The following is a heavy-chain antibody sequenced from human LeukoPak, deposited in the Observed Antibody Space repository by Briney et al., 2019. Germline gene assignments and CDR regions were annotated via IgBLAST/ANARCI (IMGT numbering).Heavy chain of an antibody. Sequence: SETLSLTCAVYGGSFSGYYWSWIDQPPGKGLEWIGGINHSGSTNYNPSLKSRVTISVDTSKNQFSLKLSSVTAADTAVYYCARGAHHDYWGQGTLVTVSS. CDR2: INHSGST. V-gene: IGHV4-34*01. CDR1: GGSFSGYY. CDR3: ARGAHHDY. J-gene: IGHJ4*02.